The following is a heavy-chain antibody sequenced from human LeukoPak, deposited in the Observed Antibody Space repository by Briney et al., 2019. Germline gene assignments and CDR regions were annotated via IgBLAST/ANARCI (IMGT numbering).Heavy chain of an antibody. CDR3: AELGITMIGGV. Sequence: PGGSLRLSCAASGFTFSSYWMSWVRQAPGKGLEWVANIKQDGNEKFYVDSVKGRCTISRDNAKNSLYLQMNSLRAEDTAVYYCAELGITMIGGVWGKGTTVTISS. CDR1: GFTFSSYW. J-gene: IGHJ6*04. V-gene: IGHV3-7*01. D-gene: IGHD3-10*02. CDR2: IKQDGNEK.